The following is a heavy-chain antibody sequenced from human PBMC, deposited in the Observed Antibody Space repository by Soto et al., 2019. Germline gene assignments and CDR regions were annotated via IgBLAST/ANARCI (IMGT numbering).Heavy chain of an antibody. CDR3: ARDKITGLFDY. J-gene: IGHJ4*02. CDR2: IYYSGST. Sequence: PSETLSLTCTVSGGSISSSSYYWDWIRQPPGKGLEWIGSIYYSGSTYYNPSLKSRVTISVDTSKNQFSLKLTSVTAADTAVYYCARDKITGLFDYWGQGTLVTAPQ. CDR1: GGSISSSSYY. D-gene: IGHD2-8*02. V-gene: IGHV4-39*07.